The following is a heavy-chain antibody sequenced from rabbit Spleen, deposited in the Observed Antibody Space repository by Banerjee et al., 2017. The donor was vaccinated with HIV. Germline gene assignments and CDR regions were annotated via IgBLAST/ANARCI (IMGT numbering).Heavy chain of an antibody. CDR1: GFSFSAIDV. Sequence: QSLAESGGGLVQPEGSLTLTCKASGFSFSAIDVMCWVRQAPGKGLEWIACINTATGKPVYATWAKGRFTIATTSATTVTLQMTRLTAADTATYFCARELDGVSGGKFSLWGQGTLVTVS. V-gene: IGHV1S40*01. CDR2: INTATGKP. D-gene: IGHD1-1*01. J-gene: IGHJ4*01. CDR3: ARELDGVSGGKFSL.